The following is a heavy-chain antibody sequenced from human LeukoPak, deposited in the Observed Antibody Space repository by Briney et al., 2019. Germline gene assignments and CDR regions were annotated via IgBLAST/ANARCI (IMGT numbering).Heavy chain of an antibody. V-gene: IGHV1-18*01. CDR1: GYTFTSYG. Sequence: ASVKVSCKASGYTFTSYGISWVRQAPGQGLEWMGWISAYNGNTNYAQKLQGRVTMTTGTPTSTAYMELRSLRSDDTAVYYCAREVYCSSTSCYRGHDAFDIWGQGTMVTVSS. CDR2: ISAYNGNT. CDR3: AREVYCSSTSCYRGHDAFDI. D-gene: IGHD2-2*02. J-gene: IGHJ3*02.